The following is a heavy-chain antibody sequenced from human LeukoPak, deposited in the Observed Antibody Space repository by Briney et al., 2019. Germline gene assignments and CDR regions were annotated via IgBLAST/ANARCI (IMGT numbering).Heavy chain of an antibody. V-gene: IGHV4-39*01. J-gene: IGHJ4*02. Sequence: SETLSLTCTVSGGSISSSSFYWGWIRQPPGKGLEWIGIIYYSVSTYYNPSLKSRVTISVDTSRNQFSLKLSSVTAADTAVYYCARVPTVTFFDYWGQGTLVTVSS. CDR2: IYYSVST. D-gene: IGHD4-17*01. CDR3: ARVPTVTFFDY. CDR1: GGSISSSSFY.